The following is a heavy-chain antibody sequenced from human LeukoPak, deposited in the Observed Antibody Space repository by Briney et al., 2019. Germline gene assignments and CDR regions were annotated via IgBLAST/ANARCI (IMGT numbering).Heavy chain of an antibody. CDR1: GFTFSDYY. V-gene: IGHV3-11*06. Sequence: GGSLRLSCAASGFTFSDYYMSWIRQAPGKGLEWVSYISSSSSYTNYADSVKGRFTISRDNAKKSLYLKMNSLRAEDTAVYYCARHDILTGYYGDYWGQGTLVTVSS. J-gene: IGHJ4*02. CDR2: ISSSSSYT. CDR3: ARHDILTGYYGDY. D-gene: IGHD3-9*01.